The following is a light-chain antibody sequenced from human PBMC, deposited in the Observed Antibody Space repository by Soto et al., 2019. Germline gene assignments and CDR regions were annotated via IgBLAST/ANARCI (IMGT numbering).Light chain of an antibody. J-gene: IGKJ4*01. Sequence: DIQLTQSPSAMSASVGDRVTITCRASQGMGTLLTWFQQKPGRVPKRLIYGTSSLQNGVPTRFSGTGSGTEFTLTISSLQPEDFATYYCLQHAGYPFTFGGGTKVEIK. CDR1: QGMGTL. CDR2: GTS. V-gene: IGKV1-17*03. CDR3: LQHAGYPFT.